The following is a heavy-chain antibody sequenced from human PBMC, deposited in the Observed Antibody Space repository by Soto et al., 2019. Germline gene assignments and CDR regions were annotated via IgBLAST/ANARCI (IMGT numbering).Heavy chain of an antibody. V-gene: IGHV1-8*01. CDR2: MNPNSGNT. Sequence: ASVKVSCKASGYTFTSYDINWVRQATGQGLEWMGRMNPNSGNTGYAQKFQGRVTMTRNTSISTAYMELSSLRFEDTAVYYCSRGFVLQTYYDYIWGSYRPGYYYYYMDVWGKGTTVTVSS. CDR1: GYTFTSYD. CDR3: SRGFVLQTYYDYIWGSYRPGYYYYYMDV. J-gene: IGHJ6*03. D-gene: IGHD3-16*02.